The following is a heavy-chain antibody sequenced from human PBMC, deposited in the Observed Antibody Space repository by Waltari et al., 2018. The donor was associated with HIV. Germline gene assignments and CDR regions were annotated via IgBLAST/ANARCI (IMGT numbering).Heavy chain of an antibody. Sequence: QVQLVQSGAEVKQSGSSVKVSCTASGGTFSNNAFSWVRQAPGQAPEWMRGITPLYGIANYAQVFQGRVPITADESTTTLFMELSSLRSDDPAVYYCARDAIPKGVFFQHWGQGTLLVVSS. CDR2: ITPLYGIA. D-gene: IGHD2-2*02. CDR3: ARDAIPKGVFFQH. CDR1: GGTFSNNA. V-gene: IGHV1-69*01. J-gene: IGHJ1*01.